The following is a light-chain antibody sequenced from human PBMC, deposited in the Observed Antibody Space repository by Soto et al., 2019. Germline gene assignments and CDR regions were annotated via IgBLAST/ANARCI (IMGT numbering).Light chain of an antibody. V-gene: IGKV1-6*01. CDR2: AAS. J-gene: IGKJ4*01. Sequence: AIQMTQSPSSLSASVGDRDTITCRASQGIRNDLGWFQQKPGKAPKLLIYAASTLQSGVSSRFSGSGSGTDFTLTISSLQPEDFATYYCLQDYDYPFTFGGGTKVEIK. CDR3: LQDYDYPFT. CDR1: QGIRND.